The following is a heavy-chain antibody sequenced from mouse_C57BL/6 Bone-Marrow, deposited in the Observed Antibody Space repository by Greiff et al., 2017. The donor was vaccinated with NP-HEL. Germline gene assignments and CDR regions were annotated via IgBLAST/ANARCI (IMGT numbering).Heavy chain of an antibody. J-gene: IGHJ1*03. V-gene: IGHV1-64*01. Sequence: VQLQQPGAELVKPGASVKLSCKASGYTFTSYWMHWVKQRPGQGLEWIGMIHPNSGSTNYNEKFKSKATLTVDKSSSTAYMQLSSLTSEDSAVYYCARSDDRHWYFDFWGTGTTVTVSS. CDR3: ARSDDRHWYFDF. D-gene: IGHD2-12*01. CDR2: IHPNSGST. CDR1: GYTFTSYW.